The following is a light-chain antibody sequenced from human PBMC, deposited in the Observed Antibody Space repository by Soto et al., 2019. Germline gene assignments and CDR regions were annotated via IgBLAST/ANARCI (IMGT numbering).Light chain of an antibody. CDR1: QSISSH. V-gene: IGKV3-11*01. CDR3: QQRKYGPPMFT. Sequence: EIVLTQSPVTLSLSPGERATLSCRASQSISSHLTWYHQKPGQALRLLIYDTSSRATGVPARFSASGSGTDFTLTISSLEPEDSAVYYCQQRKYGPPMFTFGPGTKVHI. J-gene: IGKJ3*01. CDR2: DTS.